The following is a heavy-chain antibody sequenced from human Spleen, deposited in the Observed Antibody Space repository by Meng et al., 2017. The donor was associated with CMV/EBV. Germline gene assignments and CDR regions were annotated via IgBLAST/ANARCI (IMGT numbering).Heavy chain of an antibody. D-gene: IGHD5-24*01. J-gene: IGHJ4*02. V-gene: IGHV4-39*07. Sequence: LSCTVSGGSISNTIYYWGWIRQSPGKGLEWIGTIYYTGTTYYSPSLKGRVTISVDRSKNQFSLKLTSVTAADTAVYYCARGHGRDFDYWGQGTLVTVSS. CDR2: IYYTGTT. CDR3: ARGHGRDFDY. CDR1: GGSISNTIYY.